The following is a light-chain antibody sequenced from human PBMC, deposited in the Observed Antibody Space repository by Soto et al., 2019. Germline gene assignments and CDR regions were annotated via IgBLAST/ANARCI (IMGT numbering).Light chain of an antibody. CDR2: GNS. Sequence: QSVLTQPPSVSGAPGQRVTLSCTGGSSNIGAGYDVHWYQQLPGTAPKLLIYGNSNRPSGVPDRFSGSKSGTSASLAINGRQAEDEADYYCQSYDSSLSGYVFGTGTQLTV. CDR3: QSYDSSLSGYV. J-gene: IGLJ1*01. CDR1: SSNIGAGYD. V-gene: IGLV1-40*01.